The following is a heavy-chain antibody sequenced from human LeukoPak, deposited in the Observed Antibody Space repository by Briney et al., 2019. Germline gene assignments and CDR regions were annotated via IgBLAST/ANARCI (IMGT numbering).Heavy chain of an antibody. Sequence: ASVKVSCKASGYTFTGYYIHWVRQAPGQGLEWMGWINPNSGGTNYAQKFQGRVTMTRDTSISTAYMELSRLRSDDTAVYYCARVGEDVDTAMVNFDYWGQGTLVTVSS. CDR3: ARVGEDVDTAMVNFDY. D-gene: IGHD5-18*01. CDR2: INPNSGGT. V-gene: IGHV1-2*02. CDR1: GYTFTGYY. J-gene: IGHJ4*02.